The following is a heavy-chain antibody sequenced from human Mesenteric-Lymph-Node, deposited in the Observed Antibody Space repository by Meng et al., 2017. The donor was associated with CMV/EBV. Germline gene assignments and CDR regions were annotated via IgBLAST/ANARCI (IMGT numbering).Heavy chain of an antibody. CDR1: GFSFSGAW. CDR2: ISRSGSTI. J-gene: IGHJ6*02. CDR3: ARTRTYYYYGMDV. D-gene: IGHD3/OR15-3a*01. Sequence: GGSLRLSCAAPGFSFSGAWISWVRQPPGKGLEWVSYISRSGSTIYYADSVKGRFTISRDNAKNSLYLQMNSLRAEDTAVYYCARTRTYYYYGMDVWGQGTTVTVSS. V-gene: IGHV3-11*04.